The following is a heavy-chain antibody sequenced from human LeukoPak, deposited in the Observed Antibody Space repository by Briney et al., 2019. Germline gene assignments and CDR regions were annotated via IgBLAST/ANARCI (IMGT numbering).Heavy chain of an antibody. Sequence: ASVKVSCKASGYTFTSYAMNWVRQAPGQGLEWMGWINTNTGNPTYARGFTGRFVFSLDSSVSTAYLQISNLMPEDTAKYYCAREILRFDIWGQGTMVIVSS. CDR1: GYTFTSYA. J-gene: IGHJ3*02. CDR3: AREILRFDI. CDR2: INTNTGNP. V-gene: IGHV7-4-1*02.